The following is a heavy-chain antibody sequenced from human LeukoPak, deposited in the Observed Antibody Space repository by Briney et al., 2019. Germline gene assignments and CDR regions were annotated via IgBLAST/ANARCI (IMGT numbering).Heavy chain of an antibody. J-gene: IGHJ6*03. CDR1: GGTFRTYG. CDR3: ARVITIGLPPYYYYMDV. CDR2: IIPIFGGT. D-gene: IGHD3-10*01. Sequence: ASVRVSCEASGGTFRTYGVSWVRQAHGQGLEWMGGIIPIFGGTSYAQKFQDRVTITADESTTVAYMDLSSLRFEDTAVYYCARVITIGLPPYYYYMDVWGKGTTVTVSS. V-gene: IGHV1-69*01.